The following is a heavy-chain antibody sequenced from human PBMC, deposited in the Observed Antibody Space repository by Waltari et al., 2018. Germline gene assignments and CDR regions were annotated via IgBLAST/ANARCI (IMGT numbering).Heavy chain of an antibody. D-gene: IGHD5-12*01. V-gene: IGHV4-38-2*01. CDR3: ARLSGYDARDY. CDR1: GYSISSGYY. CDR2: IYHSGST. Sequence: QVQLQESGPGLVKPSETLSLTCAVSGYSISSGYYWGWIRQPPGKGLEWIGSIYHSGSTYYNPSLNSRVTISVDTSKNQFSLKLSSVTAADTAVYYCARLSGYDARDYWGQGTLVTVSS. J-gene: IGHJ4*02.